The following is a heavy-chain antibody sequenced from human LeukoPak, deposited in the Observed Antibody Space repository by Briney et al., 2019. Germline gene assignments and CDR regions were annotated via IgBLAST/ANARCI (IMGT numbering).Heavy chain of an antibody. V-gene: IGHV1-2*06. CDR2: INSDNGGT. J-gene: IGHJ3*02. D-gene: IGHD3-9*01. CDR3: TIDLVGYDGFDI. CDR1: GYIFTYYY. Sequence: ASVTVSCKAAGYIFTYYYIHWIRQPPGQGLEWMGRINSDNGGTNHAQRFQGRVTMTRDTSISTVNMELSRLRSDHTAVYYCTIDLVGYDGFDIWGQGTMVTVSS.